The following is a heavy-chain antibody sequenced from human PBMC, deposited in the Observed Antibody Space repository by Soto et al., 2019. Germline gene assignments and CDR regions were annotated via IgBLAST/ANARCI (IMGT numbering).Heavy chain of an antibody. CDR3: ARERDYVWGSYRASLGY. V-gene: IGHV3-33*01. CDR2: IWYDGSNK. Sequence: GSLRLSCAASGFTFSSYGMHWVRQAPGKGLEWVAVIWYDGSNKYYADSVKGRFTISRDNSKNTLYLQMNSLRAEDTAVYYCARERDYVWGSYRASLGYWGQGTLVTVSS. J-gene: IGHJ4*02. CDR1: GFTFSSYG. D-gene: IGHD3-16*02.